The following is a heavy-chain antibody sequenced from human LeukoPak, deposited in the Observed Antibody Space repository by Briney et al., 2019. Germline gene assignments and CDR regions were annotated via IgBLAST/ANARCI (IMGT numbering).Heavy chain of an antibody. CDR1: GFTFSNAW. J-gene: IGHJ5*02. CDR2: IKSKTDGGTT. V-gene: IGHV3-15*01. Sequence: GGSLRLSCAASGFTFSNAWMSWVRQAPRKGLEWVGRIKSKTDGGTTDYAAPVKGRFTISRDDSKNTLYLQMNSLRVEDTAVYYCVRDNGPEQLALDLWGQGTLVTVSS. CDR3: VRDNGPEQLALDL. D-gene: IGHD6-6*01.